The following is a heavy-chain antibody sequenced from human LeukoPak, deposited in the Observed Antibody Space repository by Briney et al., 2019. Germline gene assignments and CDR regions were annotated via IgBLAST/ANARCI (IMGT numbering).Heavy chain of an antibody. Sequence: ASVKVSCKASGYTFTSYGISWVRQAPGQGLEWMGWISAYNGNTNYAQKLQGRVTMTTDTSTSTAYMELRSLRSDDTAVYYCARDLLGYSSSWYSSWGQGTLVTVSS. CDR3: ARDLLGYSSSWYSS. CDR2: ISAYNGNT. D-gene: IGHD6-13*01. CDR1: GYTFTSYG. J-gene: IGHJ4*02. V-gene: IGHV1-18*01.